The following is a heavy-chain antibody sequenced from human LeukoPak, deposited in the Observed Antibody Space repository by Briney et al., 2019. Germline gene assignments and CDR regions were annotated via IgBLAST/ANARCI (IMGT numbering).Heavy chain of an antibody. Sequence: SQTLSLTCAISGDSVSSNSAAWNWIRQSPSRGLEWLGRTYDRAKRYNDYAVSGKSRITINPYTSMNQFSLQLSSVTPEDTAVYYCARAGLRGCNSNCCQQYWFAPWGQGTLVIVSS. CDR3: ARAGLRGCNSNCCQQYWFAP. D-gene: IGHD2/OR15-2a*01. CDR2: TYDRAKRYN. V-gene: IGHV6-1*01. CDR1: GDSVSSNSAA. J-gene: IGHJ5*02.